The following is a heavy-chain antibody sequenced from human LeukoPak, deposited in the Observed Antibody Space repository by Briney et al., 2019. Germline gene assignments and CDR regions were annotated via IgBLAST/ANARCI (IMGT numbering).Heavy chain of an antibody. CDR2: IYYSVST. CDR3: ARRTVVTLGAFDI. D-gene: IGHD4-23*01. V-gene: IGHV4-59*08. J-gene: IGHJ3*02. Sequence: SETLSLTCTVSGGSISSYYWSWIRQPPGKGLEWIGYIYYSVSTNYNPSLKSRVTISVDTSKNQFSLKLSSVTAADTAVYYCARRTVVTLGAFDIWGQGTMVTVSS. CDR1: GGSISSYY.